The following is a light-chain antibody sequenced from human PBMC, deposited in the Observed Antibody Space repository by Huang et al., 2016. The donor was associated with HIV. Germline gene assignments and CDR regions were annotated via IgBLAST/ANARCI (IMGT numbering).Light chain of an antibody. V-gene: IGKV3-11*01. CDR2: DES. CDR3: HQRNIWPPIT. CDR1: QSVSKH. J-gene: IGKJ5*01. Sequence: EIVLTQSPATLSLSPGERATLSCRASQSVSKHLGWYQHKPGQAPSLLIYDESNRAAVILARFSGSGSGTDFTLTISSLEPEDFAVYYCHQRNIWPPITFGQGTRLE.